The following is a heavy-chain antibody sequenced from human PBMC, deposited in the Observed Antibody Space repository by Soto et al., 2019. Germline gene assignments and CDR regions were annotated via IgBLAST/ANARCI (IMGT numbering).Heavy chain of an antibody. J-gene: IGHJ6*02. V-gene: IGHV4-30-4*01. D-gene: IGHD6-6*01. CDR2: IYYSGST. CDR3: ARDQSIAAQGYYYYGMDV. CDR1: GGSISSGDYY. Sequence: SETLSLTCTVSGGSISSGDYYWSWIRQPPGKGLEWIGYIYYSGSTYYNPSLKSRVTISVDTSKNQFSLKLSSVTAADTAVYYCARDQSIAAQGYYYYGMDVWGQGTTVTVSS.